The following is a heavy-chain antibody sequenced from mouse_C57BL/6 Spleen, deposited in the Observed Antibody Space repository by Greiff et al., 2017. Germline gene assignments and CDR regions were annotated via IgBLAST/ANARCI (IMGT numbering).Heavy chain of an antibody. CDR1: GFTFSSYA. CDR2: ISSGGDYI. J-gene: IGHJ2*01. V-gene: IGHV5-9-1*02. Sequence: EVKVEESGEGLVKPGGSLKLSCAASGFTFSSYAMSWVRQTPEKRLEWVAYISSGGDYIYYADTVKGRFTISRDNARNTLYLQMSSLKSEDTAMYYCTRGPFDYWGQGTTLTVSS. CDR3: TRGPFDY.